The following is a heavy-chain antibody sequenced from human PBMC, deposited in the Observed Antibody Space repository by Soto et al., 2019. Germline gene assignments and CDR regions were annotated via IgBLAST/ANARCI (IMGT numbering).Heavy chain of an antibody. Sequence: GGSLRLSCAASGFTFSDYYMSWIRQAPGKGLEWVSYISSSGSSRYYADSVKGRFTISRDNAKNSRYLQMNSLRAEDTAVYYCARAGLGSSSGLYCIEVWGQGTTVTVSS. CDR2: ISSSGSSR. D-gene: IGHD6-19*01. CDR3: ARAGLGSSSGLYCIEV. J-gene: IGHJ6*02. V-gene: IGHV3-11*01. CDR1: GFTFSDYY.